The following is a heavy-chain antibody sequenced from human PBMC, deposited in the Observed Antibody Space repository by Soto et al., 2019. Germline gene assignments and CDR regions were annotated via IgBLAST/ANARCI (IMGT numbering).Heavy chain of an antibody. Sequence: GGSLRLSCAASGFTFSSYAMSWVRQAPGKGLEWVSAISGSGGSTYYADSVEGRFTISRDNSKNTLYLQMNSLRAEDTAVYYCAKGGMDIVATILDYWGQGTLVTVSS. D-gene: IGHD5-12*01. V-gene: IGHV3-23*01. CDR3: AKGGMDIVATILDY. CDR2: ISGSGGST. CDR1: GFTFSSYA. J-gene: IGHJ4*02.